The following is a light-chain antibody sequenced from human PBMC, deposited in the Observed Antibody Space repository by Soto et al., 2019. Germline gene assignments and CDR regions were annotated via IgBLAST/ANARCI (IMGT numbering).Light chain of an antibody. CDR2: DVG. CDR3: TSYPSSNTLV. J-gene: IGLJ1*01. V-gene: IGLV2-14*01. CDR1: SSDVGGYNY. Sequence: QSVLTQPASVSGSPGQSITICCTGTSSDVGGYNYVSWYQQHPGKAPKLMIYDVGNRPSGVSNRFSGSKSGDTASLTISGLQAEDEADYYCTSYPSSNTLVFGTGTKLTVL.